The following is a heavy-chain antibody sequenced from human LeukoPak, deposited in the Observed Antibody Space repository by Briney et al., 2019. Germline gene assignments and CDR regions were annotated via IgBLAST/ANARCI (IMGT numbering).Heavy chain of an antibody. V-gene: IGHV3-7*01. J-gene: IGHJ4*02. Sequence: GGSLRLSCAASGFTFSSYWMSWVRQAPGKGLEWVANIKQDGSEKYYADSVKGRFTISRDNAKNSLYLQMNSLRAEDTAVYYCARENSGYDLDYWGQGTLVTVSS. CDR3: ARENSGYDLDY. CDR2: IKQDGSEK. D-gene: IGHD5-12*01. CDR1: GFTFSSYW.